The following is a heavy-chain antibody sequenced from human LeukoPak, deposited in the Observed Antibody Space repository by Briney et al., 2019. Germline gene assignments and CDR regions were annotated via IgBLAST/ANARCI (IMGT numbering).Heavy chain of an antibody. J-gene: IGHJ5*02. CDR1: GFTFSSYW. Sequence: GGSLRLSCAASGFTFSSYWMTWVRQAPGKGLEWVSIISSGGGGSYYAGSVKGRFTISRDNSKNTLYLQMNSLRAEDTAIYYCAKGGWTGWFDPWGPGTLVTVSS. CDR3: AKGGWTGWFDP. CDR2: ISSGGGGS. D-gene: IGHD6-19*01. V-gene: IGHV3-23*01.